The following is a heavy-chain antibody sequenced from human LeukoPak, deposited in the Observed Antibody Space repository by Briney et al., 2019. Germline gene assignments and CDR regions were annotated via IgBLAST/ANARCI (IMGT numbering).Heavy chain of an antibody. CDR2: IKQDESEK. CDR1: GFTFSSYW. Sequence: PGGSLRLSCAASGFTFSSYWMSWVRQAPGKGLEWVANIKQDESEKYYVDSVKGRFTISRDNAKNSLYLQMSSLRAEDTAVYYCASGDSSGHYSILYFQHWGQGALVTVSS. CDR3: ASGDSSGHYSILYFQH. V-gene: IGHV3-7*01. J-gene: IGHJ1*01. D-gene: IGHD3-22*01.